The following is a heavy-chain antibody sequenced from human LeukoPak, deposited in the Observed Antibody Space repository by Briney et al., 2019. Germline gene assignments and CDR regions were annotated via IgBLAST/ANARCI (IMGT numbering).Heavy chain of an antibody. D-gene: IGHD6-19*01. V-gene: IGHV3-7*01. CDR3: ARDRSRGLSRASDH. J-gene: IGHJ4*02. CDR2: VKQDGSET. CDR1: GFTFSSYW. Sequence: PGGSLRLSCAASGFTFSSYWMSWVRQAPGKGLEWVASVKQDGSETYYVDSVKGRFILSRDNAKNLVHLQMNRLRNEDTAMYYCARDRSRGLSRASDHWGQGTLVTVSS.